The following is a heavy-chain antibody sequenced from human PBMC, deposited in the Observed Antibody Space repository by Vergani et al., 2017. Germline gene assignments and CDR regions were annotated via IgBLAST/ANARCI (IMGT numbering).Heavy chain of an antibody. J-gene: IGHJ6*04. D-gene: IGHD3-9*01. CDR2: IYYSGST. CDR3: AREGPGLGMDV. Sequence: QLQLQESGPGLVKPSETLSLTCTVSGGSISSSSYYWGWIRQPPGKGLEWIGCIYYSGSTYYNPSLKSRVTISVDTSKNQFSLKLSSVTAADTAVYYCAREGPGLGMDVWGKGTTVTVSS. CDR1: GGSISSSSYY. V-gene: IGHV4-39*07.